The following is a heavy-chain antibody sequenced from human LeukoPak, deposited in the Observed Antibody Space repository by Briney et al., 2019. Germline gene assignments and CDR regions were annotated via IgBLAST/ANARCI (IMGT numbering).Heavy chain of an antibody. CDR2: ISYDGSNK. CDR1: GFTFSSYA. D-gene: IGHD6-13*01. CDR3: ARAGYSSSWPSFVY. Sequence: PGRSLRLSCAASGFTFSSYAMHWVRQAPGKGLEWVAVISYDGSNKYYADSVKGRFTISRDNPKNTLYLQMNSLRAEDTAVYYCARAGYSSSWPSFVYWGQGTLVTVSS. J-gene: IGHJ4*02. V-gene: IGHV3-30-3*01.